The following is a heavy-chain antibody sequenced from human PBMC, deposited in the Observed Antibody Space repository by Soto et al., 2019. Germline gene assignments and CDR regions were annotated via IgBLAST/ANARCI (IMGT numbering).Heavy chain of an antibody. Sequence: QVQLVESGGGVVQPGRSLRLSCAASGFTFSSYAMHWVRQAPGKGLEWVAVMSNDGRNKYYADSVKGRFTISRDNSKNTLYLQMNSLRAEDTTVYYSARDNSPYSSGWPNRHFDYWGQGTLVTVSS. J-gene: IGHJ4*02. CDR1: GFTFSSYA. CDR3: ARDNSPYSSGWPNRHFDY. D-gene: IGHD6-19*01. V-gene: IGHV3-30-3*01. CDR2: MSNDGRNK.